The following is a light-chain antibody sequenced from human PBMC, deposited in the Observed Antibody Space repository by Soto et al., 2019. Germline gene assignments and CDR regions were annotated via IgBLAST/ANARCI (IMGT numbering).Light chain of an antibody. Sequence: QSALTQPASLSGSLGQSITISCTGASSDIGAYDYVSWFQHHPDKAPKLMISDVNHRPSGVSNRFSGSKSGTTAYLTISGLQVEDEAEYFCSSFTTTRTHVFGTGTKLTVL. CDR2: DVN. J-gene: IGLJ1*01. CDR3: SSFTTTRTHV. V-gene: IGLV2-14*01. CDR1: SSDIGAYDY.